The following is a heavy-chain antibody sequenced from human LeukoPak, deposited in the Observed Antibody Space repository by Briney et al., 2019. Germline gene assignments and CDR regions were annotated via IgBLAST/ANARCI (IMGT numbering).Heavy chain of an antibody. D-gene: IGHD6-13*01. J-gene: IGHJ5*02. V-gene: IGHV1-46*01. CDR3: ARDPFRSSSSWFDP. CDR1: GYTFTSYY. CDR2: INPSGGST. Sequence: ASVKVSCKASGYTFTSYYIHWVRQAPGQGLERMGIINPSGGSTSYAQKFQGRVTMTRDTSISTAYMELSRLRSDDTAVYYCARDPFRSSSSWFDPWGQGTLVTVSS.